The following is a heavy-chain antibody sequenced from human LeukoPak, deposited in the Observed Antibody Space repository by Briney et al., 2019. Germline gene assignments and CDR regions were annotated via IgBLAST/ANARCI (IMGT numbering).Heavy chain of an antibody. CDR1: GLTFSIYA. Sequence: GGSLRLSCAASGLTFSIYAMSWVRQPPGRGLEWVAFIRYDGGIKHYADSVKGRFTLSRDNSKNTLYLQMNSLRAEDTAVYYCARVGGAALVFDYWGQGTLVTVSS. D-gene: IGHD1-26*01. V-gene: IGHV3-30*02. CDR2: IRYDGGIK. CDR3: ARVGGAALVFDY. J-gene: IGHJ4*02.